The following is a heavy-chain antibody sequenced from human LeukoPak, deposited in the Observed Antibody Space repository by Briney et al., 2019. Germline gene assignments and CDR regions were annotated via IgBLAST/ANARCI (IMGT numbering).Heavy chain of an antibody. CDR3: ARSGGYGPIAY. CDR1: GGSISSSSYY. J-gene: IGHJ4*02. Sequence: SETLSLTCTVYGGSISSSSYYWGWIRQPPGKGLEWIGRIYYSGSTYYNPSLKSRVPISVDTSKNQFSLKLSSVTAADTAVYYCARSGGYGPIAYWGQGTLVTVSS. V-gene: IGHV4-39*01. CDR2: IYYSGST. D-gene: IGHD5-18*01.